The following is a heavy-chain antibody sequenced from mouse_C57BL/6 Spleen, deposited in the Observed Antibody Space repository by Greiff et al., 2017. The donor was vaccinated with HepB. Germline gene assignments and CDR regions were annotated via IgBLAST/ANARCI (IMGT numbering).Heavy chain of an antibody. V-gene: IGHV5-6*01. CDR2: ISSGGSYT. J-gene: IGHJ1*03. Sequence: EVKLMESGGDLVKPGGSLKLSCAASGFTFSSYGMSWVRQTPDKRLEWVATISSGGSYTYYPDSVKGRFTISRDNAKNTLYLQMSSLKSEDTAMYYCARQGVATGYFDVWGTGTTVTVSS. CDR1: GFTFSSYG. D-gene: IGHD1-1*01. CDR3: ARQGVATGYFDV.